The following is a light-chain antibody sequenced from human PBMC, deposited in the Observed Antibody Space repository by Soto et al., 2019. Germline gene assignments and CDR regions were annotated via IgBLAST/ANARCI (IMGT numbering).Light chain of an antibody. CDR2: AAS. Sequence: DIQMTQSXSXLXXXVXXXFXXTCRASQSISNHLNWYQQKPRKAPKLLIFAASSLQSGVPSRFSGSRSGPDFTLTISSLQPEDFATYYCQQSYSSPPTFGQGTKVDIK. J-gene: IGKJ1*01. V-gene: IGKV1-39*01. CDR1: QSISNH. CDR3: QQSYSSPPT.